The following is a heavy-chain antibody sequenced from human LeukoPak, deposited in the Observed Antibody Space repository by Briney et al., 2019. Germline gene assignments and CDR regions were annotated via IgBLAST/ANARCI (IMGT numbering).Heavy chain of an antibody. CDR1: GFTFSSYA. Sequence: GGSLRLSCAASGFTFSSYAMSWVRQAPGKGLEWVSTISGSGGSTYYADSVKGRFTISRGNSKNTLYLQMDSLRAEDTAIYYCAKLRDSSGNYEFDYWGQGALVTVSS. J-gene: IGHJ4*02. CDR2: ISGSGGST. CDR3: AKLRDSSGNYEFDY. D-gene: IGHD1-26*01. V-gene: IGHV3-23*01.